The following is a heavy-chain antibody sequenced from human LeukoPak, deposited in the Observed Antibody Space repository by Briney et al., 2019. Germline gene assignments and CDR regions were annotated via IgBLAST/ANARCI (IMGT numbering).Heavy chain of an antibody. Sequence: GSLRLSCAASGFTFSSYWMSWIRQPPGKGLEWIGYIYYSGSTYYNPSLKSRVTISVDTSKNQFSLKLSSVTAADTAVYYCARDRPTYCGGDCFQDAFDIWGQGTMVTVSS. D-gene: IGHD2-21*01. V-gene: IGHV4-59*12. CDR2: IYYSGST. CDR1: GFTFSSYW. CDR3: ARDRPTYCGGDCFQDAFDI. J-gene: IGHJ3*02.